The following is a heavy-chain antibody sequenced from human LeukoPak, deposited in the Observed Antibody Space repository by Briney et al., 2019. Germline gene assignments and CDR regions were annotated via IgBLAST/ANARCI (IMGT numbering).Heavy chain of an antibody. Sequence: GASVKVSCKASGYTFTGYYMHWVRQAPGQGLEWMGWINPNSGGTNYAQKFQGRVTMTRDTSISTAYMELSRLRPDDTAVYYCARDPDIVVVPAAQRGFDPWGQGTLVTVSS. CDR1: GYTFTGYY. CDR2: INPNSGGT. V-gene: IGHV1-2*02. CDR3: ARDPDIVVVPAAQRGFDP. D-gene: IGHD2-2*01. J-gene: IGHJ5*02.